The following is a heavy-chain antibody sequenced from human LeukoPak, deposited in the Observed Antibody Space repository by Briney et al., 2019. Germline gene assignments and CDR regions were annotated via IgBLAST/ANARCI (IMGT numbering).Heavy chain of an antibody. J-gene: IGHJ4*02. CDR1: GGSLSGYY. Sequence: PSETLSLTCAVYGGSLSGYYSSWIRQPPGKGLEWIGEINHSGSTNYNPSLKSRVTISVDTSKNQFSLKLSSVTAADTAVYYCARFHDFWSGYSDYWGQGTLVTVSS. V-gene: IGHV4-34*01. D-gene: IGHD3-3*01. CDR2: INHSGST. CDR3: ARFHDFWSGYSDY.